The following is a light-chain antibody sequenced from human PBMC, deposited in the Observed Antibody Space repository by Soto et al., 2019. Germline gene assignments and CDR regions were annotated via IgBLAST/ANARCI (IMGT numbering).Light chain of an antibody. V-gene: IGKV4-1*01. Sequence: DIVMTQSPDSLAVSLGERATINCKSSQRVLYSSNNKNYLAWYQQKPGQPPKLLIYWASTRESGVPDRFSGSGSGTDFTLTIGSLQAEYVAVYSCQQYFITPYTSGQGTKLEIK. CDR2: WAS. CDR1: QRVLYSSNNKNY. J-gene: IGKJ2*01. CDR3: QQYFITPYT.